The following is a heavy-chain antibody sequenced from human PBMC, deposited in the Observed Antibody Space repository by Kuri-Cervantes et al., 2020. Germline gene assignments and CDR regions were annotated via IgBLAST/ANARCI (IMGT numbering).Heavy chain of an antibody. Sequence: SWVRQAPGKGLEWLALIYWDDDKRYGPSLKSRLTITKDTSKNQVVLTMTNMDPVDTATYYCARYSSGWDYFDYWGQGILVTVSS. CDR3: ARYSSGWDYFDY. CDR2: IYWDDDK. V-gene: IGHV2-5*05. J-gene: IGHJ4*02. D-gene: IGHD6-19*01.